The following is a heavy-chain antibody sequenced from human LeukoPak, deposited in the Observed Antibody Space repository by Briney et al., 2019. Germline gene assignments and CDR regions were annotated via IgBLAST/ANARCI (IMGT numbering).Heavy chain of an antibody. J-gene: IGHJ4*02. CDR2: ISHDGTVK. V-gene: IGHV3-30*18. D-gene: IGHD2-2*01. CDR3: AKESTERSARSFDY. CDR1: GFTFINYG. Sequence: QSGGSLRLSCAASGFTFINYGMQWVRQAPDKGLEWVAVISHDGTVKYYAESVKGRFTISRDQAMNTLYLQMNSLRVEDTGLYYCAKESTERSARSFDYWGQGTLVTVSP.